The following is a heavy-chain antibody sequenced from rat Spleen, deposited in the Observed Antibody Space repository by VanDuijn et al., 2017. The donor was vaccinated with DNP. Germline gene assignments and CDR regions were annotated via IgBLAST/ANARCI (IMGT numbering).Heavy chain of an antibody. J-gene: IGHJ3*01. Sequence: QVQLKESGPGLVQPSQTLSLTCTVSGFSLTSYGVSWVRQPPGKGLEWIAAISSGGSTYYNSALKSRLSISRDTSKSQVSLKMNSLQTEDTAIYFCTRDDYPRSVSAYWGQGTLVTVSS. CDR2: ISSGGST. D-gene: IGHD1-7*01. CDR3: TRDDYPRSVSAY. V-gene: IGHV2S12*01. CDR1: GFSLTSYG.